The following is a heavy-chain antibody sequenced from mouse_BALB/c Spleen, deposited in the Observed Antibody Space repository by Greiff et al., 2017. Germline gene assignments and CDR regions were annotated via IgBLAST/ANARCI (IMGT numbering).Heavy chain of an antibody. CDR2: IDPSDSYT. CDR3: ASGGLRRQAWFAY. V-gene: IGHV1-69*02. CDR1: GYTFTSYW. Sequence: VQLQQPGAELVKPGASVKLSCKASGYTFTSYWMHWVKQRPGQGLEWIGEIDPSDSYTNYNQKFKGKATLTVDKSSSTAYLQLSSLTSEDSAVYYCASGGLRRQAWFAYWGQGTLVTVSA. D-gene: IGHD2-4*01. J-gene: IGHJ3*01.